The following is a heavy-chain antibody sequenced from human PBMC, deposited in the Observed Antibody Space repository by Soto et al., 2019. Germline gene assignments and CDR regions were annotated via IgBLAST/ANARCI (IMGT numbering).Heavy chain of an antibody. D-gene: IGHD5-18*01. CDR3: ARVRDTAMGYYYYGMDV. CDR2: IIPIFGTA. Sequence: SVKVSCKASGGTFSSYAISWVRQAPVQGLEWMGGIIPIFGTANYAQKFQGRVTITADESTSTAYMELSSLRSEDTAVYYCARVRDTAMGYYYYGMDVWGQGTTVTVSS. CDR1: GGTFSSYA. V-gene: IGHV1-69*01. J-gene: IGHJ6*02.